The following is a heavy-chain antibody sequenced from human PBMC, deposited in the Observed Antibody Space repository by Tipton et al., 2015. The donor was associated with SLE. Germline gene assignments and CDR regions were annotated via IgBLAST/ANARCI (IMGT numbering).Heavy chain of an antibody. CDR2: VTGSETT. Sequence: GLVKPSETLSLTCGVSGSSIRSGFYWSWIRQPPGRGLEWIGFVTGSETTTYNPSLESRVTISVDTSKYEVSLRLTSVTSADTAVYYCARGFRADLWGQGTMVTVSS. CDR1: GSSIRSGFY. D-gene: IGHD3-10*01. V-gene: IGHV4-61*01. CDR3: ARGFRADL. J-gene: IGHJ3*01.